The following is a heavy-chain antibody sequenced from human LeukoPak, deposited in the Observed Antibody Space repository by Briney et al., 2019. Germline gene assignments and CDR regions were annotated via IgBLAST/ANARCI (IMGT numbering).Heavy chain of an antibody. D-gene: IGHD4-17*01. J-gene: IGHJ4*02. CDR1: GGSISIGGYY. CDR2: IYYSGST. V-gene: IGHV4-31*03. Sequence: PSQTLSLTCTVSGGSISIGGYYWSWIRQHPGKGLEWIGYIYYSGSTYYNPSLKSRVTISVDTSKTQFSLKLSSVTAADTAVYYCAGRYYGDYEDYFDYWGQGTLVTVSS. CDR3: AGRYYGDYEDYFDY.